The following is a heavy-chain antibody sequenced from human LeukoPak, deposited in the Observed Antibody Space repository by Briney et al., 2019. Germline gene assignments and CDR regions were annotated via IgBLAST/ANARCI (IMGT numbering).Heavy chain of an antibody. CDR2: ISYSGST. D-gene: IGHD3-10*01. Sequence: SETLSLTCAVYGGSFSGYYWSWIRQPPGKGLEWIGYISYSGSTKYNPSLKSRVTISVDTSKNQFSLKLSSVTAADTAVYYCAREYGSGTYYNFDYWGQGTLVTVSS. CDR3: AREYGSGTYYNFDY. CDR1: GGSFSGYY. J-gene: IGHJ4*02. V-gene: IGHV4-59*01.